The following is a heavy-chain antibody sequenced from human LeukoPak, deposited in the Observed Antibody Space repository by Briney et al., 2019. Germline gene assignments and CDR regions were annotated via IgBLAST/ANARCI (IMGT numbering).Heavy chain of an antibody. D-gene: IGHD1-1*01. CDR1: GGSFSGYY. J-gene: IGHJ4*02. CDR3: ARDWTPLGGGGFDY. V-gene: IGHV4-34*01. CDR2: INHSGST. Sequence: SETLSLTCAVYGGSFSGYYWGWIRQPPGKGLEWIGEINHSGSTNYNPSLKSRVTISVDTSKNQFSLKLSSVTAADTAVYYCARDWTPLGGGGFDYWGQGTLVTVSS.